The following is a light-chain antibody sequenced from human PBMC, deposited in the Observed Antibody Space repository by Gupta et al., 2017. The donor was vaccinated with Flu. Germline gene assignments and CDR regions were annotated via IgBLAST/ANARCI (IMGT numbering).Light chain of an antibody. J-gene: IGKJ1*01. CDR1: QSVSSY. CDR3: QQPVNWPPWT. V-gene: IGKV3-11*01. CDR2: DAS. Sequence: EIVLTQSPATLSLSPGERATLSCRASQSVSSYLAWYQQRPGQAPRLLIYDASNRATGIPARFSGSGSGTDFTLTISSREAEDFAVYYCQQPVNWPPWTFGQGTKVEIK.